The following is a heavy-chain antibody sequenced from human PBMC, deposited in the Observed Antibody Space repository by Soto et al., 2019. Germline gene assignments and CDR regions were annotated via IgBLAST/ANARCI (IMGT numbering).Heavy chain of an antibody. CDR1: GYTFPSYG. Sequence: ASVKVSCRPSGYTFPSYGISWVRQAAGQGLEWMGWISAYNGNTNYAQKLQGRVTMTTDTSTSTAYMELRSLRSDDTAVYYCARDPPYSSGWYAGFDPWGQGTLVTVSS. CDR2: ISAYNGNT. V-gene: IGHV1-18*01. D-gene: IGHD6-19*01. J-gene: IGHJ5*02. CDR3: ARDPPYSSGWYAGFDP.